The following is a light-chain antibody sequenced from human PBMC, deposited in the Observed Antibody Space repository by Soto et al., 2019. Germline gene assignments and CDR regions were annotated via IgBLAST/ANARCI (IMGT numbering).Light chain of an antibody. CDR2: GNS. V-gene: IGLV1-40*01. CDR3: PSSDSSLSGSV. CDR1: SSNIGACYD. J-gene: IGLJ2*01. Sequence: QSVLTQPPSVSGSPGQRVTISCTGSSSNIGACYDVHWYQQLPGKAPKLLIYGNSNRPSGVPDRFSGSKSGTSASLAITGLQAEDEADYYCPSSDSSLSGSVFGGGTKLTVL.